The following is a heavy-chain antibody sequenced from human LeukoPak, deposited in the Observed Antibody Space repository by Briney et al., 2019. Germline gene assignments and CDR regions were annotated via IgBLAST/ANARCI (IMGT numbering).Heavy chain of an antibody. CDR2: INHSGST. CDR3: ARGKRGKGLKTYYYDSSGYWPIDY. J-gene: IGHJ4*02. CDR1: GGSFSGYY. D-gene: IGHD3-22*01. V-gene: IGHV4-34*01. Sequence: SETVSLTCAVYGGSFSGYYWSWIRQPPGKGLEWIGEINHSGSTNYNPSLKSRVTISVDTSKNQFSLKLSSVTAADTAVYYCARGKRGKGLKTYYYDSSGYWPIDYWGQGTLVTVSS.